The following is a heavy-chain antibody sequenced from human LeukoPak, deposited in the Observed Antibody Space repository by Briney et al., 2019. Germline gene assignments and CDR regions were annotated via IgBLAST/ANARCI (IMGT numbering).Heavy chain of an antibody. Sequence: SETLSLTCTVSGGSISIYYWNWIRQPAGKGLEWIGRIFTSWITNYNHSLKSRVTMSVDTSKNQFSLNLSSVTAADTAVYYCARESSGSYYNPLGYMDVWGKGTTVTVSS. CDR2: IFTSWIT. CDR1: GGSISIYY. J-gene: IGHJ6*03. CDR3: ARESSGSYYNPLGYMDV. V-gene: IGHV4-4*07. D-gene: IGHD3-10*01.